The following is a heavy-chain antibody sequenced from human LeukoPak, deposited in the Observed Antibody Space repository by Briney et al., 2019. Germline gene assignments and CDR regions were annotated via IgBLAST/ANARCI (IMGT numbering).Heavy chain of an antibody. V-gene: IGHV3-30*18. CDR1: GFPFSSYG. CDR2: ISYDGSNE. Sequence: GGSLRLSCAASGFPFSSYGMHWVRQAPGKGLEWVAVISYDGSNEHYADSVKGRFTISRDNSENTLYLQMNSLRAEDMAVYYCAKSITSGGRNYFDYWGQGILVTVSS. CDR3: AKSITSGGRNYFDY. J-gene: IGHJ4*02. D-gene: IGHD2-15*01.